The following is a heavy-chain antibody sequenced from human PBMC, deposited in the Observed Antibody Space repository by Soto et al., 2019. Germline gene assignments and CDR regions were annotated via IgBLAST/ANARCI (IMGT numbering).Heavy chain of an antibody. V-gene: IGHV4-39*07. D-gene: IGHD1-26*01. J-gene: IGHJ3*02. CDR2: IYYSGST. Sequence: SETLSLTCTVSGGSISSNSYYWGWIRQPPGKGLEWIGTIYYSGSTYYNPSLKSRVTISVDTSKNQFSLKLSSVTAADTAVYYCARDPIVGATIGAFDIWGQGTMVT. CDR3: ARDPIVGATIGAFDI. CDR1: GGSISSNSYY.